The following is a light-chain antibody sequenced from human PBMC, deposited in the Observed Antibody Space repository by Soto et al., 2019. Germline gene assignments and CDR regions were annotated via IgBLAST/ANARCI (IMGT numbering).Light chain of an antibody. V-gene: IGLV4-69*01. CDR1: SGHSSNA. CDR2: VNSDGSH. CDR3: QTWGTGIWV. J-gene: IGLJ3*02. Sequence: QPVLTQSPSASASLGASVKLTCTLTSGHSSNAIAWHQQQPEKGPRFLMKVNSDGSHNKGDGIPDRFSGSSSGAERYLTISSLQSEDEADYYCQTWGTGIWVFGGGTNLTVL.